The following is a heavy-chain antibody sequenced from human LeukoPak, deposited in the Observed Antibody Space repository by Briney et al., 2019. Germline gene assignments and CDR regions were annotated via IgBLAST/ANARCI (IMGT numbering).Heavy chain of an antibody. CDR1: GFTFDDYA. CDR3: AKDTTYYYDSSGYSHFDY. Sequence: GGSLRLSCAASGFTFDDYAMHWVRQAPGKGLEWVSGISWNSGSIGYADSVKGRFTISGDNAKNSLYLQMNSLRAEDTALYYCAKDTTYYYDSSGYSHFDYWGQGTLVTVSS. V-gene: IGHV3-9*01. J-gene: IGHJ4*02. CDR2: ISWNSGSI. D-gene: IGHD3-22*01.